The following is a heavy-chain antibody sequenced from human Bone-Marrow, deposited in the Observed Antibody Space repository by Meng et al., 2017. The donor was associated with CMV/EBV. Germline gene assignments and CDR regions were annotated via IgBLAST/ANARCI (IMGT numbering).Heavy chain of an antibody. Sequence: SETLSLTCAVYGGSFSGYYWSWIRQPPGKGLEWIGEINHSGSTNYNPSLKSRVTISVDTSKNQFSLKLSSVTAADTAVYYCARDFDFWSGYPDYYGMDVWGQGNTVTVSS. D-gene: IGHD3-3*01. J-gene: IGHJ6*02. CDR1: GGSFSGYY. CDR2: INHSGST. CDR3: ARDFDFWSGYPDYYGMDV. V-gene: IGHV4-34*01.